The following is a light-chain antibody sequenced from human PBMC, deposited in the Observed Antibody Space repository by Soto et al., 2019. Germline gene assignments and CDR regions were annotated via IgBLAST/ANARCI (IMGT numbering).Light chain of an antibody. Sequence: EIVLTQSPGTLSLSPGERATLSCRASQSVRSNYLAWYQQKPGQAPRLLIYGASSRATGIPDRFSGTVSGTDFTLTISRLEPEDCAVYYCQEYGGSPYTFGQGTKLEIK. CDR2: GAS. V-gene: IGKV3-20*01. CDR3: QEYGGSPYT. J-gene: IGKJ2*01. CDR1: QSVRSNY.